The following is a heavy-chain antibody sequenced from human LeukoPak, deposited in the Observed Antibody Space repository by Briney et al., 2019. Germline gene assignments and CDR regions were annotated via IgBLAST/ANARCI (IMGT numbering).Heavy chain of an antibody. J-gene: IGHJ4*02. Sequence: PGGSLRLSCAASGFTFTDYAMGWVRQAPGKGLEWVSVISGSGGSTYYADSVKGRFTISRDHSKNTLYLQMSTLRVDDTAVYYCAKTDRWRPPSYFEYWGQGTLVTVSS. V-gene: IGHV3-23*01. CDR1: GFTFTDYA. CDR2: ISGSGGST. D-gene: IGHD3-3*01. CDR3: AKTDRWRPPSYFEY.